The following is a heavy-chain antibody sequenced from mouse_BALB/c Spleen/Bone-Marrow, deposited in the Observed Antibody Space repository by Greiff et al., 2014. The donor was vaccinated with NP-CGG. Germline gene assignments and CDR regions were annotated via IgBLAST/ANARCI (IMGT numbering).Heavy chain of an antibody. CDR3: ARDSPYAMDY. CDR1: GFNIKDTY. V-gene: IGHV14-3*02. J-gene: IGHJ4*01. Sequence: VQLKESGAELVKPGASVKLSCTASGFNIKDTYMHWVKQRPEQGLEWIGRIDPANGNTKYDPKSQGKATITADTSSNTAYLQLSSLTSEDTAVYYCARDSPYAMDYWGQGTSVTVSS. CDR2: IDPANGNT.